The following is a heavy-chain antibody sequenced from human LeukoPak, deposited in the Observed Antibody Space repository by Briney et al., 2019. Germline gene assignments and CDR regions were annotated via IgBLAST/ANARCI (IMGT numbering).Heavy chain of an antibody. CDR1: GFTFSSYA. V-gene: IGHV3-23*01. CDR3: AKDSATVVTPYDY. CDR2: ISGSGGST. D-gene: IGHD4-23*01. Sequence: GGSLRLSCAASGFTFSSYAISWVRQAPGKGVEWVSAISGSGGSTYYADSVKGRFTISRDNSKNTLYLQMNSLRAEDTAVYYCAKDSATVVTPYDYWGQGTLVTVSS. J-gene: IGHJ4*02.